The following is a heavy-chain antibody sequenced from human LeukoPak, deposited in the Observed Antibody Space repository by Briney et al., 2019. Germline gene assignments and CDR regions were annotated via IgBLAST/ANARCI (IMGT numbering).Heavy chain of an antibody. D-gene: IGHD4-17*01. CDR2: INHSGST. Sequence: XETLSLTCAVSGGSISTYYWSWIRQPPGKGLEWIGEINHSGSTNYNPSLKSRVTISVDTSKNQFSLKLSSVTAADTAVYYCARAVVWAVTALYYFDYWGQGTLVTVSS. CDR3: ARAVVWAVTALYYFDY. J-gene: IGHJ4*02. V-gene: IGHV4-34*01. CDR1: GGSISTYY.